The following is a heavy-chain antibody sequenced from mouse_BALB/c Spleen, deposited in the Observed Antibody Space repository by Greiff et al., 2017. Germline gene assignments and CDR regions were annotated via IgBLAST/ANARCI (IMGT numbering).Heavy chain of an antibody. Sequence: EVNVVESGGGLVKPGGSLKLSCAASGFTFSSYAMSWVRQTPEKRLEWVASISSGGSTYYPDSVKGRFTISRDNARNILYLQMSSLRSEDTAMYYCARLWLRLDYWGQGTTLTVSS. D-gene: IGHD2-2*01. CDR1: GFTFSSYA. CDR2: ISSGGST. J-gene: IGHJ2*01. CDR3: ARLWLRLDY. V-gene: IGHV5-6-5*01.